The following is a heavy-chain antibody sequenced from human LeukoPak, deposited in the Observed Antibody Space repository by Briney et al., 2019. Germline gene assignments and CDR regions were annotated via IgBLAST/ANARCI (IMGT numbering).Heavy chain of an antibody. Sequence: GGSLRLSCAASGFTFSNYAMNWVRQAPGKGLEWVSLISGSTGSTYYADYVKGRFSISRDNSKNTVYLQMNSLRAEDTAVYYCAKDHWDITMVRGVIITQYYFDYWGQGTLVTVSS. J-gene: IGHJ4*02. CDR2: ISGSTGST. CDR1: GFTFSNYA. V-gene: IGHV3-23*01. D-gene: IGHD3-10*01. CDR3: AKDHWDITMVRGVIITQYYFDY.